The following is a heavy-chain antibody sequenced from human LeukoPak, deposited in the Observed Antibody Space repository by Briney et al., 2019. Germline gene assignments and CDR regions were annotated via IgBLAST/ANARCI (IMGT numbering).Heavy chain of an antibody. J-gene: IGHJ4*02. D-gene: IGHD3-10*01. CDR3: AKARTYYYGSGSYSVLDY. CDR1: GFTFSSYG. CDR2: ISGSGGST. V-gene: IGHV3-23*01. Sequence: PGGSLRLSCAASGFTFSSYGMSWVRQAPGKGLEWVSAISGSGGSTYYADSVKGRFTISRDNSKNTLYLQMNSLRAEDTAVYYCAKARTYYYGSGSYSVLDYWGQGTLVTVSS.